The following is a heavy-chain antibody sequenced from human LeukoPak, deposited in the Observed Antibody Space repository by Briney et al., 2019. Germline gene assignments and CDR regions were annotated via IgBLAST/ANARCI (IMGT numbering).Heavy chain of an antibody. CDR1: GGSFSGYY. V-gene: IGHV4-34*01. CDR2: INHSGST. D-gene: IGHD6-19*01. J-gene: IGHJ4*02. Sequence: SETLSLTCAVYGGSFSGYYWSWIRQPPGKGLEWIGEINHSGSTNYNPSLKSRVTISVDTSKNQFSLKLSSVTAADTAVYYCAKDGRAAGATDIAVAEKRAFDYWGQGTLVTVSS. CDR3: AKDGRAAGATDIAVAEKRAFDY.